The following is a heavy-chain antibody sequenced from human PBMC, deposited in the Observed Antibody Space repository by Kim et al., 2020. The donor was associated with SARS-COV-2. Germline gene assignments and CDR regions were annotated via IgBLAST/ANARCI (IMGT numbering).Heavy chain of an antibody. Sequence: SVKVSCKASGGNFRSYAISWVRQAPGQGLEWMGRIMPFFGITNSAQKFQGRVTFTADKSTSTLYLKLSSLGYEDTAVYYCARDPEWIPDMCVWGQGTT. D-gene: IGHD5-18*01. CDR3: ARDPEWIPDMCV. CDR2: IMPFFGIT. CDR1: GGNFRSYA. J-gene: IGHJ6*02. V-gene: IGHV1-69*04.